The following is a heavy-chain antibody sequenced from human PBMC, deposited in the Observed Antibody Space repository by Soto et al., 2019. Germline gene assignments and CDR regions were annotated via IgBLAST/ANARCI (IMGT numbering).Heavy chain of an antibody. CDR3: AAVPYYYDSSTYYFDY. D-gene: IGHD3-22*01. J-gene: IGHJ4*02. Sequence: QKHLVQSGPEVKKPGTSVKVSCKASGFTFTTSAVQWVRQTRGQRLEWIGWILVGSGNTNYAQKFHERVTITWDMSTTTAYMELTSLRSDDTAVYYCAAVPYYYDSSTYYFDYWGQGTLVTVSS. CDR2: ILVGSGNT. CDR1: GFTFTTSA. V-gene: IGHV1-58*01.